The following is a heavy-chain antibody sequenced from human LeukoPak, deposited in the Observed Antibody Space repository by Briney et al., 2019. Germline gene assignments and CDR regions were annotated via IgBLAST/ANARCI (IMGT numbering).Heavy chain of an antibody. CDR3: ARSQGYQLPFDY. D-gene: IGHD2-2*01. J-gene: IGHJ4*02. CDR2: IYSGGST. V-gene: IGHV3-53*01. CDR1: GFTVSSNY. Sequence: QPGGSLRLSCAASGFTVSSNYMSWVRQAPGKGLEWVSVIYSGGSTYYADSVKGRFTISRDNSRNTLYLQMNSLRAEDTAVYYCARSQGYQLPFDYWGQGTLVTVSS.